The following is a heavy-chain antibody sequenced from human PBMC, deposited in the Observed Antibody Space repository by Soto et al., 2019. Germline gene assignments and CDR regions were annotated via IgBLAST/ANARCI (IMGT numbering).Heavy chain of an antibody. J-gene: IGHJ5*02. CDR2: INASNGTT. D-gene: IGHD7-27*01. V-gene: IGHV1-18*01. CDR1: GYTFTSYG. Sequence: QVQLVQSGAEVKKPGAPVKVSCKASGYTFTSYGISWVRPAPGQGLEWLGWINASNGTTNYAPKLQGRVTMTTDTSTSKAYMELTTLTSDDTAAYFCARDSPPNYLWGQGTLVTVSS. CDR3: ARDSPPNYL.